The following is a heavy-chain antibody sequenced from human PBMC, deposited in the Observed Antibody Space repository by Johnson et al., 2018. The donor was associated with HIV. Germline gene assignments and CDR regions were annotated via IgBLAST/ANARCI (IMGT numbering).Heavy chain of an antibody. CDR2: IYSGGST. V-gene: IGHV3-66*01. J-gene: IGHJ3*02. Sequence: VQLVESGGGLVQPGGSLRLSCAASGFTVSSNYMSWVRQAPGKGLEWVSVIYSGGSTYYADSVKGRFTISRDNSNNTLHLQMNSLRAEDTAVYYCVRDLAVTTYGAFDIWGQGTMVTVSS. D-gene: IGHD4-17*01. CDR1: GFTVSSNY. CDR3: VRDLAVTTYGAFDI.